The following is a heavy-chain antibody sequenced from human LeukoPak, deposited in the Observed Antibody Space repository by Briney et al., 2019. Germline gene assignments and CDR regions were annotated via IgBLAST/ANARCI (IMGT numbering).Heavy chain of an antibody. CDR2: ISGSGGST. J-gene: IGHJ4*02. V-gene: IGHV3-23*01. CDR3: AKDIVVVPAAYDY. Sequence: PGGSLRLSCAASGFTFDDYGMSWVRQAPGKGLEWVSAISGSGGSTYYADSVKGRFTISIDNSKNTLYLQMNSLRAEDMAVYYCAKDIVVVPAAYDYWGQGTLVTVSS. CDR1: GFTFDDYG. D-gene: IGHD2-2*01.